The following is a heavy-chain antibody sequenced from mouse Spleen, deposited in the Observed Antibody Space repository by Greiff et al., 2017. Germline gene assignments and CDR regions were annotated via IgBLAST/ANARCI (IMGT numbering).Heavy chain of an antibody. Sequence: QVQLKETGPGLVAPSQSLSITCTVSGFSLTSYGVHWVRQPPGKGLEWLVVIWSDGSTNYNSALKSRLSISKDNSKSQVFLKMNSLQTDDTAMYYCARHRYRYDYAMDYWGQGTSVTVSS. CDR3: ARHRYRYDYAMDY. D-gene: IGHD2-14*01. CDR2: IWSDGST. J-gene: IGHJ4*01. V-gene: IGHV2-6-1*01. CDR1: GFSLTSYG.